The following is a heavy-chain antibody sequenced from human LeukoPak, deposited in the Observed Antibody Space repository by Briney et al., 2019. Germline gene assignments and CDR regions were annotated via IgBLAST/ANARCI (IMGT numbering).Heavy chain of an antibody. CDR2: ITTTSSTK. CDR3: ASGPTPGVAAAADY. J-gene: IGHJ4*02. CDR1: GFTFSGHS. V-gene: IGHV3-48*01. Sequence: GWSLRLSWAASGFTFSGHSMHWVRQAPGKGLEWISYITTTSSTKYYIDSVEGRFTISRDNARNSLYLQMNSLRADDTAVYYCASGPTPGVAAAADYWGQGTLVTVSS. D-gene: IGHD6-13*01.